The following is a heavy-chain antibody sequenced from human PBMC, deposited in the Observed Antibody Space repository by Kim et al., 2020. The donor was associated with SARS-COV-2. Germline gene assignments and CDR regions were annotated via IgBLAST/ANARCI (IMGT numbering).Heavy chain of an antibody. CDR1: GGSISSGGYS. V-gene: IGHV4-30-2*01. Sequence: SETLSLTCAVSGGSISSGGYSWSWIRQPPGKGLEWIGYIYHSRSTYYNPSLKSRVTISVDRSKNQFSLKLSSVTAADTAVYYCARGNWNSRNWFDPWGQGTLVTVSS. CDR2: IYHSRST. CDR3: ARGNWNSRNWFDP. D-gene: IGHD1-7*01. J-gene: IGHJ5*02.